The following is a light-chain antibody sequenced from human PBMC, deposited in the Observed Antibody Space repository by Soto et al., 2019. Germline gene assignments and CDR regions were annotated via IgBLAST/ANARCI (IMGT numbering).Light chain of an antibody. CDR2: EVS. CDR1: SSDVGVYNY. CDR3: SSYTTSSTLWV. J-gene: IGLJ3*02. Sequence: QSVLTQPASVSGSPGQSITISCTGTSSDVGVYNYVSWYQQHPDKAPKLMIYEVSSRPSGVSSRFSGSKSGSTASLTISGLQADDEADYYCSSYTTSSTLWVFGGGTQLTVL. V-gene: IGLV2-14*01.